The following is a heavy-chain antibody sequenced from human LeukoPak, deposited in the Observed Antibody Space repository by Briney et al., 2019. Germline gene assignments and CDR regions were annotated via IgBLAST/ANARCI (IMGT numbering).Heavy chain of an antibody. CDR2: IYYRGTT. D-gene: IGHD5-12*01. CDR3: ARLPRYGGYDHFDY. Sequence: SETLSLTCTVSGDSIDSYYWSWIRQPPGKGLEWIGYIYYRGTTSYNPFLKSRVTISVDTSKNQFSLKLNSVTAADTAVYYCARLPRYGGYDHFDYWGQGIPVIVSS. CDR1: GDSIDSYY. J-gene: IGHJ4*02. V-gene: IGHV4-59*12.